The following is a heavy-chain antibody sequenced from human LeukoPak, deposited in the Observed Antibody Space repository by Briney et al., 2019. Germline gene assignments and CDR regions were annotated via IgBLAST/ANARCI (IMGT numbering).Heavy chain of an antibody. J-gene: IGHJ4*02. CDR2: IYHSGST. V-gene: IGHV4-38-2*02. CDR1: GYSISSGYY. D-gene: IGHD5-18*01. CDR3: ATSLWDTAMVTSPSFDY. Sequence: SETLSLTCTVSGYSISSGYYWGWIRQPPGKGLEWIGSIYHSGSTYYNPSLRSRVTISVDTSKNQFSLKMSSVTAADTAVYYCATSLWDTAMVTSPSFDYWGQGTLVTVSS.